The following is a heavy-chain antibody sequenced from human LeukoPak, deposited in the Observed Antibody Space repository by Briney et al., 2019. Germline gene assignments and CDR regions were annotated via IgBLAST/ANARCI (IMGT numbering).Heavy chain of an antibody. D-gene: IGHD2-21*02. CDR2: IYYSGST. V-gene: IGHV4-39*01. J-gene: IGHJ4*02. CDR3: ARQDPLAYCGGDCSPDYFDY. Sequence: SETLSLTCTVSGGSISSSSYYRGWIRQPPGKGLEWIGSIYYSGSTYYNPSLKSRVTISVDTSKNQFSLKLSSVTAADTAVYYCARQDPLAYCGGDCSPDYFDYWGQGTLVTVSS. CDR1: GGSISSSSYY.